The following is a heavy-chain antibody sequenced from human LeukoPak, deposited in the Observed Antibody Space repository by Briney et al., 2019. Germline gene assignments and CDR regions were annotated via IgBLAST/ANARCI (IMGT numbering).Heavy chain of an antibody. Sequence: PGGSLRLSCAASGFTVSSYSMNWVRQAPGKGLEWVSYISSSSTIYYADSVKGRFTISRDNAKNSLYLQMNSLRAEDTAVYYCARVYADLVRGPIDYWGQGTLVTVSS. CDR1: GFTVSSYS. J-gene: IGHJ4*02. CDR3: ARVYADLVRGPIDY. V-gene: IGHV3-48*04. CDR2: ISSSSTI. D-gene: IGHD3-10*01.